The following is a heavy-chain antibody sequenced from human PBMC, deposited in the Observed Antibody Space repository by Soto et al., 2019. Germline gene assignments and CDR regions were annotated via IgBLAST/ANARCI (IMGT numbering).Heavy chain of an antibody. CDR1: GYSFTSYW. CDR3: ARGTTSGTRSLDY. J-gene: IGHJ4*02. CDR2: IYPSDSDT. Sequence: DVQLVQSGAEVKKPGESLKISCRGSGYSFTSYWIAWVRQMPGKGLEFMGIIYPSDSDTRYSPSFQGQVTISADKSISTACLQWSSLTASDTAMYYCARGTTSGTRSLDYWGQGTLVTVSS. V-gene: IGHV5-51*03. D-gene: IGHD1-7*01.